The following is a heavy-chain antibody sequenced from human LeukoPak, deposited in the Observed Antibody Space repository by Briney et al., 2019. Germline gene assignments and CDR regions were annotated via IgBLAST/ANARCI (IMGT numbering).Heavy chain of an antibody. CDR2: ISSSGSTI. CDR3: ARERKYDSNFDF. D-gene: IGHD1-1*01. Sequence: GGSLRLSCAASGFTFSSYEMNWVRQAPGKGLEWVSYISSSGSTIYYADSVKGRFTISRDNAKNTLYLQMNSLRAEDTAVYYCARERKYDSNFDFWGQGTLVTVSS. J-gene: IGHJ4*02. V-gene: IGHV3-48*03. CDR1: GFTFSSYE.